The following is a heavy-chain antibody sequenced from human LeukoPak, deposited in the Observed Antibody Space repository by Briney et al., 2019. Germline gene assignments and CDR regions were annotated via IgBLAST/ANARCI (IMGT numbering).Heavy chain of an antibody. CDR1: GGSFSGYY. D-gene: IGHD3-16*01. CDR2: INHSGST. Sequence: PSETLSLTCAVYGGSFSGYYWSWIRQPPGKGLEWIGEINHSGSTKYNPSLKSRVTISVETSRTQFFRKLSSGTAADTAVYYCAREEFGGYQPFDYWGQGTLVTVSS. CDR3: AREEFGGYQPFDY. J-gene: IGHJ4*02. V-gene: IGHV4-34*01.